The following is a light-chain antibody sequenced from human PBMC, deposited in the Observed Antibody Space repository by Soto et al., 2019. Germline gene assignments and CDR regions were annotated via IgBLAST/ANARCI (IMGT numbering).Light chain of an antibody. J-gene: IGKJ4*01. CDR3: QQSYTTPLT. Sequence: DIQMTQSPSSLSASVGDRVTITCRTSHTISGYLNWYQQKPGKAPKLIIYGTSMLESGVPSTFSGSGSGTEFTLTISSLQPEDFATYYCQQSYTTPLTFGGGTKVEIK. V-gene: IGKV1-39*01. CDR1: HTISGY. CDR2: GTS.